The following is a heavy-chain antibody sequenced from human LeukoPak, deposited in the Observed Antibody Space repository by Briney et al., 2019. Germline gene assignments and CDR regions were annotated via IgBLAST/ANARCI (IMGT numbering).Heavy chain of an antibody. CDR3: AKDTLDYYDSSGYCS. Sequence: PGGSLRLSCAASGFTFSSYAMSWVRQAPGKGLEWISAISGSGGSTYYADSVKGRFTISRDNSKNTLYLQMNSLRAEDTAVYYCAKDTLDYYDSSGYCSWGQGTLVTVSS. CDR2: ISGSGGST. CDR1: GFTFSSYA. V-gene: IGHV3-23*01. J-gene: IGHJ5*02. D-gene: IGHD3-22*01.